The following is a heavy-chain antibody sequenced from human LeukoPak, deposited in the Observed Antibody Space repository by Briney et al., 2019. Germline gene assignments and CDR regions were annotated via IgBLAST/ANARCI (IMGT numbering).Heavy chain of an antibody. CDR1: GFTFSSYA. Sequence: GGSLRLSCAASGFTFSSYAVHWVRQAPGKGLEWVAVISYDGSNKYYADSVKGRFTISRDNAKNSLHLQMNSLRAEDTAVYYCARDGWLRGQGTLVTVSS. CDR3: ARDGWL. J-gene: IGHJ4*02. D-gene: IGHD5-12*01. CDR2: ISYDGSNK. V-gene: IGHV3-30-3*01.